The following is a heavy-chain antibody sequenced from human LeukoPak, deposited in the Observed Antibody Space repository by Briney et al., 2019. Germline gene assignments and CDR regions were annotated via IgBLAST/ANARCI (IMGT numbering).Heavy chain of an antibody. CDR2: IDRDGLRT. Sequence: GGSLRLSCAASGFSFSRYWMHWVRQVPGKGLAWLSRIDRDGLRTDYADSVRGRFTISRHNAKNTAYLQMNNLRAEDTAVYYCGTSRWSGVVDSWGQGTLVIVSS. CDR1: GFSFSRYW. CDR3: GTSRWSGVVDS. D-gene: IGHD3-3*01. V-gene: IGHV3-74*01. J-gene: IGHJ5*01.